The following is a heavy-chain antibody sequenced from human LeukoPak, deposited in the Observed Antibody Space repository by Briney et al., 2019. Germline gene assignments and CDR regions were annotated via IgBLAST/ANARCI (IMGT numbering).Heavy chain of an antibody. V-gene: IGHV3-66*02. J-gene: IGHJ4*02. CDR2: IYSGGST. CDR3: ARERRYYDSSGYYQLFDY. CDR1: GFTVSSNY. Sequence: GGSLRLSCAASGFTVSSNYMSWVRQAPGKGLVWVTVIYSGGSTYYADSVKGRFTISRDNSKNTLYLQMNSLRAEDTAVYYCARERRYYDSSGYYQLFDYWGQGTLVTVSS. D-gene: IGHD3-22*01.